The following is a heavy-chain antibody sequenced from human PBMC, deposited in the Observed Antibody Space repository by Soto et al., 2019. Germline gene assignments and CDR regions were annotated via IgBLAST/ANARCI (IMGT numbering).Heavy chain of an antibody. CDR2: IIPIFGTA. D-gene: IGHD2-15*01. V-gene: IGHV1-69*12. J-gene: IGHJ6*02. CDR3: ARVGCSGGSCPKNYYYGMDV. CDR1: GGTFSSYA. Sequence: QVQLVQSGAEVKKPGSSVKVSCKASGGTFSSYAISWVRQAPGQGLEWMGGIIPIFGTANYAQRFQGRVTITADESTSTDYMELSSLISEDTAVYYCARVGCSGGSCPKNYYYGMDVWGQGTTVTVSS.